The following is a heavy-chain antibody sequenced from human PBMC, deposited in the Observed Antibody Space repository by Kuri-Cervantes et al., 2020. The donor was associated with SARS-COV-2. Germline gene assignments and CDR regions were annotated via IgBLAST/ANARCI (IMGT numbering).Heavy chain of an antibody. CDR3: AKDSPEIVVVPAAPLYFDL. V-gene: IGHV3-23*01. Sequence: GGSLRLSCAASRFSFSSYAMSWVRQAPGKGLEWVSGINADGDSTYYADSVKGRFTISRDNSRNTLYLQMHSLRAEDTALYYCAKDSPEIVVVPAAPLYFDLWGRGTLVTVSS. D-gene: IGHD2-2*01. J-gene: IGHJ2*01. CDR2: INADGDST. CDR1: RFSFSSYA.